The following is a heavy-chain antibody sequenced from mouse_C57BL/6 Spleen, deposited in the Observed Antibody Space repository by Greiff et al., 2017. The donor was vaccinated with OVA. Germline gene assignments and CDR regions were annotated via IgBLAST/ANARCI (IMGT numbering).Heavy chain of an antibody. CDR2: IDPSDSYT. V-gene: IGHV1-69*01. CDR3: ARWGLGGYFDV. J-gene: IGHJ1*03. CDR1: GYTFTSYW. D-gene: IGHD4-1*01. Sequence: VQLQQPGAELVMPGASVKLSCKASGYTFTSYWMHWVKQRPGQGLEWIGEIDPSDSYTNYNQKFKGKSTLTVDKSSSTAYMQLSSLTSEDSAVYYCARWGLGGYFDVWGTGTTVTVSS.